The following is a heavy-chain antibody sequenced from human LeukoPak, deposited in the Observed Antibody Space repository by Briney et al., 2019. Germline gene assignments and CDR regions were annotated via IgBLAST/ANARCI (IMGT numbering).Heavy chain of an antibody. CDR2: INPNSGGT. CDR1: GYTFTGYY. CDR3: TRPLVVVPAVGVTDYYMDV. D-gene: IGHD2-2*01. V-gene: IGHV1-2*02. J-gene: IGHJ6*03. Sequence: GASVKVSCKASGYTFTGYYMHWVRQAPGQGLEWMGWINPNSGGTNYAQKFQGRVTMTRDTSISTAYMELSRLRSDDTAVYYCTRPLVVVPAVGVTDYYMDVWGEGTTVTVSS.